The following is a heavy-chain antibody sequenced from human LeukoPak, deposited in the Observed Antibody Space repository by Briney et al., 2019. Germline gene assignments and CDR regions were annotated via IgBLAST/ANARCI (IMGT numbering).Heavy chain of an antibody. D-gene: IGHD2-15*01. V-gene: IGHV5-51*01. J-gene: IGHJ2*01. CDR1: GSSFTSYW. Sequence: GASLQISCKGSGSSFTSYWIGWVRQLPGKGLEWMGIIYPGDSDTRYSPSFQGQVTISADKSISTAYLQWSSLKASDTAMYYCARRRGLSVWYFDLWGRGTLVTVSS. CDR2: IYPGDSDT. CDR3: ARRRGLSVWYFDL.